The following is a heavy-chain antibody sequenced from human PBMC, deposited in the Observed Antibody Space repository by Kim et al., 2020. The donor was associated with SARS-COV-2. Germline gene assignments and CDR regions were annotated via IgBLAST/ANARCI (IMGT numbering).Heavy chain of an antibody. J-gene: IGHJ6*02. CDR3: AKDRRYYDILTGYYPMATNYYYYGMDV. Sequence: GGSLRLSCAASGFTFSSYGMHWVRQAPGKGLEWVAVISYDGSNKYYADSVKGRFTISTDNSKNTLYLQMNSLRAEDTAVYYCAKDRRYYDILTGYYPMATNYYYYGMDVWGQGTTVTVSS. D-gene: IGHD3-9*01. V-gene: IGHV3-30*18. CDR1: GFTFSSYG. CDR2: ISYDGSNK.